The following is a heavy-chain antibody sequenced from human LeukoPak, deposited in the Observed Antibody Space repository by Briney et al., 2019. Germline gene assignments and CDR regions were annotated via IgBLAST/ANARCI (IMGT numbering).Heavy chain of an antibody. CDR2: IIPILGIA. D-gene: IGHD3-10*01. Sequence: SVTVSSTAPGGTFIIYAISWVRQAPGQGGEWMGRIIPILGIANYAQKFQGRVTITADKSTSTAYMELSSLRSEDTAVYYCAMTGFAGYFDYWGQGTLVTVSA. V-gene: IGHV1-69*04. CDR3: AMTGFAGYFDY. J-gene: IGHJ4*02. CDR1: GGTFIIYA.